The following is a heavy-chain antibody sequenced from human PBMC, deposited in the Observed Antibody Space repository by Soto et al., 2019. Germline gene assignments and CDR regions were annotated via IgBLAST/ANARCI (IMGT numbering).Heavy chain of an antibody. CDR1: GDSMTGAN. CDR3: TRARYGAHFDS. CDR2: IDYSGST. Sequence: PSETLSLTCSVSGDSMTGANWGWFRQSPEKGLEWIGYIDYSGSTNYNPSLRSRITITIDTSSNQFSLNLASVTAADAAVYYCTRARYGAHFDSWGQGTLVTGSS. V-gene: IGHV4-59*01. J-gene: IGHJ4*02. D-gene: IGHD4-17*01.